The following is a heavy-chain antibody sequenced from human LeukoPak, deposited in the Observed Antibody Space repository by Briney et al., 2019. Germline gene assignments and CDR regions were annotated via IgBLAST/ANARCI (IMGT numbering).Heavy chain of an antibody. D-gene: IGHD2-15*01. V-gene: IGHV3-23*01. J-gene: IGHJ4*02. Sequence: QPGGSLRLSCAAPGFSFSRNGMHWVRQAPGKGLEWVSSISGSAGSTYYADSVKGRFTISRDNSKNTLYLQMNSLRAEDTAVYSCAKDPTLAGGYYFDYWGQGTLVTASS. CDR2: ISGSAGST. CDR1: GFSFSRNG. CDR3: AKDPTLAGGYYFDY.